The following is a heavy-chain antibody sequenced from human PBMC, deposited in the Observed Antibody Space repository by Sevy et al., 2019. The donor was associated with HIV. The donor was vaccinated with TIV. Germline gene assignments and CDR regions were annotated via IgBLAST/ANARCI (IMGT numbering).Heavy chain of an antibody. Sequence: GGSLRLSCAASGFTFDDYSMHWVWQAPGKGLEWVSGITWNSGDIGYVDSVKGRFTISRDNAKNSVFLQLNSLKPEDTAFYYCAKGGYDILTALDYWGQGTLVTVSS. CDR1: GFTFDDYS. CDR3: AKGGYDILTALDY. J-gene: IGHJ4*02. CDR2: ITWNSGDI. V-gene: IGHV3-9*01. D-gene: IGHD3-9*01.